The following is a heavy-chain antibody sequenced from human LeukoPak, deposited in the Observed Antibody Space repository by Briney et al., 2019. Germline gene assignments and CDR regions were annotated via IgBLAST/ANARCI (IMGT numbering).Heavy chain of an antibody. CDR3: ARDPGYLQSDY. Sequence: GASVKVSCKASRYTFTDYWIHWVRQAPGQGLEWMGCMNPNSGVTGYAQRFQGRVTMTRDTSISTVYMELSSLRSDDTAVYYCARDPGYLQSDYWGQGTLVTVPS. CDR1: RYTFTDYW. V-gene: IGHV1-2*02. J-gene: IGHJ4*02. D-gene: IGHD4-11*01. CDR2: MNPNSGVT.